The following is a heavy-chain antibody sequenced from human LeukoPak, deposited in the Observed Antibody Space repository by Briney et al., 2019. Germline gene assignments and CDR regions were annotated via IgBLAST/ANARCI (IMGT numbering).Heavy chain of an antibody. CDR2: INPNSGGT. J-gene: IGHJ2*01. CDR3: ARGGRYSSGWYGNWYFDL. Sequence: ASVKVSCKASGYTFTSYGISWVRQAPGQGLEWMGWINPNSGGTNYAQKFQGRVTMTRDTSISTAYMELSRLRSDDTAVYYCARGGRYSSGWYGNWYFDLWGRGTLVTVSS. D-gene: IGHD6-19*01. V-gene: IGHV1-2*02. CDR1: GYTFTSYG.